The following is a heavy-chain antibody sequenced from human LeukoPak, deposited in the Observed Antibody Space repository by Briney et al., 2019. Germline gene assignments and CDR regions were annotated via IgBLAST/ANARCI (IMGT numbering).Heavy chain of an antibody. V-gene: IGHV4-4*07. CDR1: GGSISSYY. CDR2: ISTSGST. Sequence: PSDTLSLTCNVSGGSISSYYWSWIRQPAAKGLEWIGRISTSGSTNYNRSLKSRTTMSVDASKNQFSLKLSSVTAADTAVYYCARADKTMANNAFEIWGRGTVVTVSS. CDR3: ARADKTMANNAFEI. D-gene: IGHD5-18*01. J-gene: IGHJ3*02.